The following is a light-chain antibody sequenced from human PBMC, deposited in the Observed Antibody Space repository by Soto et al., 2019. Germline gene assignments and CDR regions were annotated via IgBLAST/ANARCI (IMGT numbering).Light chain of an antibody. V-gene: IGLV2-14*01. J-gene: IGLJ2*01. CDR1: SSDVGGYNY. CDR2: EVS. CDR3: SSYTRTTRVV. Sequence: QSALTQPASVSGSPGQSITISCTGSSSDVGGYNYVSWYQQHPGKAPKLMIYEVSNRPSGVSNRFSGSKSGNTASLTISGLQAEDEADYYCSSYTRTTRVVFGGGTKLTVL.